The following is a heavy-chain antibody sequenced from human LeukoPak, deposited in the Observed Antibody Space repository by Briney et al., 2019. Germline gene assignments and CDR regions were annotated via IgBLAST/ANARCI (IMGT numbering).Heavy chain of an antibody. CDR1: EFTFSSYA. CDR3: ARGNGDYRLGSVSADY. J-gene: IGHJ4*02. CDR2: ITGGGATT. Sequence: GASLRLSCAASEFTFSSYAMSWVRQAPGKGLEWVSTITGGGATTYYADSVKGRFTISRDISKNTLYLYLQMNSLRAEDTAVYYCARGNGDYRLGSVSADYWGQGTLVTVSS. V-gene: IGHV3-23*01. D-gene: IGHD4-17*01.